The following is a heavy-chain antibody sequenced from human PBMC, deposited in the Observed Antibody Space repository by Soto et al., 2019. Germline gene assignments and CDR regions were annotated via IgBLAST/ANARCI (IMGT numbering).Heavy chain of an antibody. D-gene: IGHD3-9*01. Sequence: SVKVSCKASGGTFSSYAISWVREAPGQGLEWMGGIIPIFGTANYAQKFQGRVTITADKSTSTAYMELSSLRSEDTAVYYCARDGGYDILTGLVGYYGMDVWGQGTTVTVSS. V-gene: IGHV1-69*06. CDR2: IIPIFGTA. CDR1: GGTFSSYA. J-gene: IGHJ6*02. CDR3: ARDGGYDILTGLVGYYGMDV.